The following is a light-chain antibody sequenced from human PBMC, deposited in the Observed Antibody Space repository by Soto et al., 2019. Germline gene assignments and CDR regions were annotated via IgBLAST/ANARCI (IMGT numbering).Light chain of an antibody. J-gene: IGKJ1*01. V-gene: IGKV1-5*03. Sequence: DIQMTQSPSTLSASVGDRVTITCRASQSISVWLAWYQQKAGKAPNLLIYKASRLESGVPSRFSGSGSETEFTLTISGLQHGDSETYYCRQYNSYSPTLGQGTKVDIK. CDR2: KAS. CDR3: RQYNSYSPT. CDR1: QSISVW.